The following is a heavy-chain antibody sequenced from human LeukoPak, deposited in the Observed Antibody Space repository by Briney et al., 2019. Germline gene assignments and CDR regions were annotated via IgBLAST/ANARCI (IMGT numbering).Heavy chain of an antibody. D-gene: IGHD2-15*01. V-gene: IGHV6-1*01. Sequence: PSQTLSLTCAISGDIVSSNSAAWNWIRQSPSRGLEWLGRTYYRSKWYNDYAVSVKSRITINPDTSKNQFSLQLNSVTPEDTAVYYCARDPHCSGGSCYSGIHNWFDPWGQGTLVTVSS. J-gene: IGHJ5*02. CDR2: TYYRSKWYN. CDR3: ARDPHCSGGSCYSGIHNWFDP. CDR1: GDIVSSNSAA.